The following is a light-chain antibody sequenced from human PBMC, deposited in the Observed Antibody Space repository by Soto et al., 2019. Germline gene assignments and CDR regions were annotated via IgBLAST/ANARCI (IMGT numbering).Light chain of an antibody. CDR1: QSVSSAY. CDR3: QQYGNSPEP. CDR2: AAS. J-gene: IGKJ1*01. V-gene: IGKV3-20*01. Sequence: EIVLTQSPGTLSLSPGERATLSCRASQSVSSAYLAWYQHKPGQAPRLLIYAASSRATGIPDRFSGSGSGTDFSLTISRLEPEDFALYYCQQYGNSPEPLGQGTKVDSK.